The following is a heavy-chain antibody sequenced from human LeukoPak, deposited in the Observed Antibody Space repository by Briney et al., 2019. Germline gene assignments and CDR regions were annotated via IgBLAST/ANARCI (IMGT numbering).Heavy chain of an antibody. D-gene: IGHD3-3*01. CDR2: IRYDGSNE. CDR1: GFTFSSYG. CDR3: ARDRNWRGNGAGAFDI. J-gene: IGHJ3*02. V-gene: IGHV3-30*02. Sequence: PGGSLRLSCAASGFTFSSYGMHWVRQAPGRGLEWVSFIRYDGSNEYYADSVRGRFTISRDNAKNSLYLQMNSLRAEDTALYYCARDRNWRGNGAGAFDIWGQGTMVTVSS.